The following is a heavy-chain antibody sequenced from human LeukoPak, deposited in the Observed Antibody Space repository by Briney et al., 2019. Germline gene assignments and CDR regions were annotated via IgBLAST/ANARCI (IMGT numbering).Heavy chain of an antibody. CDR3: ARGLRGGGSP. CDR1: GGSFSGYY. CDR2: INHSGST. J-gene: IGHJ5*02. D-gene: IGHD2-15*01. V-gene: IGHV4-34*01. Sequence: SETLSLTCAVYGGSFSGYYWSWIRQPPGKGLEWIGEINHSGSTNYNPSLKSRVTISVDTSKNQFSLKLSSVTAADTAVYYCARGLRGGGSPWGQGTLVTVSS.